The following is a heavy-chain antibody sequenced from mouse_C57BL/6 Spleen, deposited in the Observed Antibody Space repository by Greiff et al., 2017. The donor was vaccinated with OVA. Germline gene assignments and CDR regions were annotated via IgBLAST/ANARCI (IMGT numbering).Heavy chain of an antibody. CDR1: GYTFTSYD. D-gene: IGHD2-2*01. V-gene: IGHV1-85*01. J-gene: IGHJ1*03. CDR3: ARGGIYYGYRWYFDV. CDR2: IYPRDGST. Sequence: QVQLQQPGPELVKPGASVKLSCKASGYTFTSYDINWVKQRPGQGLEWIGWIYPRDGSTKYNEKFKGKATLTVDTSSSTAYMERHSLTSEDSAVYVCARGGIYYGYRWYFDVWGTGTTVTVSS.